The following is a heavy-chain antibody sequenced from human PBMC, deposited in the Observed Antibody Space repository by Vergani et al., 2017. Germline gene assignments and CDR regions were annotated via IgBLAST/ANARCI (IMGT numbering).Heavy chain of an antibody. CDR3: ARDPGVEQLVPNYFDY. CDR2: IWYDGSNK. J-gene: IGHJ4*02. D-gene: IGHD6-6*01. V-gene: IGHV3-33*01. Sequence: QVQLVESGGGVVQPGRSLRLSCAVSGFTFSSYGMHWVRQAPGKGLEWVAVIWYDGSNKYYADSVKGRFTISRDNSKNTLYLQMNSLRAEDTAVYYRARDPGVEQLVPNYFDYWDQGTLVTVSS. CDR1: GFTFSSYG.